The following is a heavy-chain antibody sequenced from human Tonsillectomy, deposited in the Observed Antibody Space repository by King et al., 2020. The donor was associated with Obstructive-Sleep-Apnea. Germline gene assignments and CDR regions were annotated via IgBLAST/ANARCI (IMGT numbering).Heavy chain of an antibody. CDR1: GFTFSSSG. CDR2: IRDDGTDK. Sequence: QVQLVEAGGGVVQPGGSLRLSCAASGFTFSSSGMHWVRQAPGKGLEWVSFIRDDGTDKYYAESVKGRFTISRDNSKNTLYLQMNSLRAADTAVYYCAKGYCSTTSCYAPFDYWGQGTLVTVSS. CDR3: AKGYCSTTSCYAPFDY. V-gene: IGHV3-30*02. D-gene: IGHD2-2*01. J-gene: IGHJ4*02.